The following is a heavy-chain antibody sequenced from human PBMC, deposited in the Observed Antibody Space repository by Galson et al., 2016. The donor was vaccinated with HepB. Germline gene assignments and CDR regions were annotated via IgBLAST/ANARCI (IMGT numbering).Heavy chain of an antibody. J-gene: IGHJ5*02. Sequence: TLSLTCTVSGGSISSGDYYWSWIRQFPGKGLEWIGYIYYRGSTYYNPSLKSRVTISIDTSKNQFSLTLISVTAADTAVYHCARDEGGYCSATDCAAGFDPWGQGTLVTVSS. CDR1: GGSISSGDYY. CDR2: IYYRGST. D-gene: IGHD2-15*01. CDR3: ARDEGGYCSATDCAAGFDP. V-gene: IGHV4-31*03.